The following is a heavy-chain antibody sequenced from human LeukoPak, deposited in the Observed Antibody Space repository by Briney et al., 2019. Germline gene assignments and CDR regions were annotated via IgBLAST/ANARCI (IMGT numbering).Heavy chain of an antibody. Sequence: ASVKVSCKASGYTFTGYYMHWVRQAPGQGLEWMGWINPNSGGTNYAQKFQGRVTMTRDTSISTAYMELSRLRSNDTAVYYCARERIVVVPAAGYYYYYGMDVWGQGTTVTVSS. V-gene: IGHV1-2*02. CDR1: GYTFTGYY. CDR2: INPNSGGT. J-gene: IGHJ6*02. D-gene: IGHD2-2*01. CDR3: ARERIVVVPAAGYYYYYGMDV.